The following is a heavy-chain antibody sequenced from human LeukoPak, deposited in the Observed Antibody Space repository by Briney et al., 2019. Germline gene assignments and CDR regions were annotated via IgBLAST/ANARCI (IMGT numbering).Heavy chain of an antibody. CDR3: TRLKGSYYAFDI. J-gene: IGHJ3*02. CDR1: GFTFSRYE. D-gene: IGHD1-26*01. Sequence: GGSLRLSCAASGFTFSRYEMNWVRQASGKGLEWVGRIRSKANSYATAYAASVKGRFTISRDDSKYTAYLQMNSLKTEDTAVYYCTRLKGSYYAFDIWGQGTMVTVSS. V-gene: IGHV3-73*01. CDR2: IRSKANSYAT.